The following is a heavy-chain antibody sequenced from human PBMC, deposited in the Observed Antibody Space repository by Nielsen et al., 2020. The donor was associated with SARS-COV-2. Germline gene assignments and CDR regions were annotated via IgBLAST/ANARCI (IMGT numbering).Heavy chain of an antibody. CDR2: IYPGDSDT. Sequence: ESLKISCKGSGYSFTSYWIGWVRQMPGKGLEWMGIIYPGDSDTRYSPSFQGQVTISADKSISTAYLQWSSLKASDTAMYYCARHLDYYGSGFPYYYYYYGMDVWGQGTTVTVSS. D-gene: IGHD3-10*01. V-gene: IGHV5-51*01. J-gene: IGHJ6*02. CDR1: GYSFTSYW. CDR3: ARHLDYYGSGFPYYYYYYGMDV.